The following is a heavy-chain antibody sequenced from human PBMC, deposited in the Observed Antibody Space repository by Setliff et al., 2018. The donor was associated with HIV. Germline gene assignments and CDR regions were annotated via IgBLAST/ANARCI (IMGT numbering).Heavy chain of an antibody. D-gene: IGHD3-10*01. Sequence: SVKVSCKTSGGTFSRYTITWVRQAPGQGLEWMGGIIPVVGVADYAQKFQGRVTMTRDTSISTDYMELSSLTSEDTAVYYCAGGKGVGGVIITGGLDVWGKGTTVTVSS. CDR3: AGGKGVGGVIITGGLDV. V-gene: IGHV1-69*10. CDR1: GGTFSRYT. CDR2: IIPVVGVA. J-gene: IGHJ6*04.